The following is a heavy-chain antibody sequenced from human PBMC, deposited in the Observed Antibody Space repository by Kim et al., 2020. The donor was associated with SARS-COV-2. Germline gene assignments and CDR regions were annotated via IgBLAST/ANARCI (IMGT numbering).Heavy chain of an antibody. CDR2: IHTGGYT. D-gene: IGHD1-20*01. CDR1: GFAVRTKY. Sequence: GGSLRLSCAASGFAVRTKYMSWVRQAPGKGLEWVSVIHTGGYTYYADSVKGRFTISRDNSKNTLYLQVNSLRAEDSAMYYCARVEYNSFDIWGQGTMVTVSS. V-gene: IGHV3-53*01. J-gene: IGHJ3*02. CDR3: ARVEYNSFDI.